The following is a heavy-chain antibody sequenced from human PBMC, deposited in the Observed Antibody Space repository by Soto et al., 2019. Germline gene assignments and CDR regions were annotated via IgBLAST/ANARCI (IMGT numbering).Heavy chain of an antibody. CDR3: ARGPGTPNYFDY. V-gene: IGHV4-59*12. Sequence: SETLSLTCTVSGGSISSYYCSWIRQPPGKGLEWNGYIYYSGSTNYNPSLKSRVTISVDTSKDQFSLKLSSVPVEDTAVDYCARGPGTPNYFDYWGQGTLVRVSS. CDR1: GGSISSYY. CDR2: IYYSGST. D-gene: IGHD6-13*01. J-gene: IGHJ4*02.